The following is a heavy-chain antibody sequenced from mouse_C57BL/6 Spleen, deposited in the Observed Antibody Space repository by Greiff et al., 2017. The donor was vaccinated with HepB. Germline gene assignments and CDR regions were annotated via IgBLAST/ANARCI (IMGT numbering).Heavy chain of an antibody. D-gene: IGHD1-1*01. CDR3: AAITTVDWYFDV. Sequence: QVQLKESGPGLVAPSQSLSITCTVSGFSLTSYGVSWVRQPPGKGLEWLGVIWGDGSTNYHSALISRLSISKDNSKSQVSLNINSLQTDDTDTYYCAAITTVDWYFDVWGTGTTVTVSS. CDR2: IWGDGST. CDR1: GFSLTSYG. V-gene: IGHV2-3*01. J-gene: IGHJ1*03.